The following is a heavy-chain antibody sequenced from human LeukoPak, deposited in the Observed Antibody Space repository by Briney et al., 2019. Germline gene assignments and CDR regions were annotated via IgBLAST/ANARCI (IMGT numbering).Heavy chain of an antibody. CDR2: INHSGST. Sequence: SETLPLTCAVYGGSFSGYYWSWIRQPPGKGLEWIGEINHSGSTNYNPSLKSRVTISVDTSKNQFSLKLSSVTAADTAVYYCAIEQSWGQGTLVTVSS. D-gene: IGHD6-19*01. V-gene: IGHV4-34*01. CDR1: GGSFSGYY. CDR3: AIEQS. J-gene: IGHJ5*02.